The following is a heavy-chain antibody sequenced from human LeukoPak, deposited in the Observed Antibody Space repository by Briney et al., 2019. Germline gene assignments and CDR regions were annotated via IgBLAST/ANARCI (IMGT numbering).Heavy chain of an antibody. J-gene: IGHJ5*02. Sequence: GASVKVSCKASGYTFTGYYMHWVRQAPGQGLEWMGWINPNSGGTNYAQKFQGRVTMTRDTSISTAYTELSRLRSDDTAVYYCARGYGGYGNWFDPWGQGTLVTVSS. CDR1: GYTFTGYY. D-gene: IGHD5-12*01. CDR2: INPNSGGT. CDR3: ARGYGGYGNWFDP. V-gene: IGHV1-2*02.